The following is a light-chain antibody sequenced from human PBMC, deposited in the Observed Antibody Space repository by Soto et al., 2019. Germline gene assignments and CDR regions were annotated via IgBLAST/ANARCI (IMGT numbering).Light chain of an antibody. CDR1: QTISSY. CDR2: AAS. V-gene: IGKV1-39*01. Sequence: DIQMTQSPSSLSASVGDRVTITCRASQTISSYLNWYQQKPGKAPKLLIYAASSLQSGVPSRFIGSGSGTDFSLTISSLQPDDFATDYCQQSHSIPYTFGQGTKLEIK. CDR3: QQSHSIPYT. J-gene: IGKJ2*01.